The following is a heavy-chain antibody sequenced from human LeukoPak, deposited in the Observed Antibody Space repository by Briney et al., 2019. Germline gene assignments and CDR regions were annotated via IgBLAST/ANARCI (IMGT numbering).Heavy chain of an antibody. CDR2: IRFDGSNK. CDR1: GFTFSSYG. V-gene: IGHV3-30*02. CDR3: AKDAISEYSSSWYVVYYFDY. D-gene: IGHD6-13*01. J-gene: IGHJ4*02. Sequence: PGGSLRLSCAASGFTFSSYGIHWVRQAPGKGLEWVAFIRFDGSNKYYADSVKGRFTISRDNSKNTLYLQMNSLRAEDTAVYYCAKDAISEYSSSWYVVYYFDYWGQGTLVTVSS.